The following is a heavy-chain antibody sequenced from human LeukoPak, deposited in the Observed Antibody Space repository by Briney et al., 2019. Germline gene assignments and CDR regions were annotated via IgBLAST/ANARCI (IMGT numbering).Heavy chain of an antibody. V-gene: IGHV3-48*03. CDR3: ARDLHSSSWFAFDY. Sequence: GGSLRLSCAASGFTFSSYEMNWVRQAPGEGLEWVSYISSRGSTIYYADSVKGRFTISGDNAKNSLYLQMNSLRAEDAAVYYCARDLHSSSWFAFDYWGQGTLVTVSS. D-gene: IGHD6-13*01. CDR1: GFTFSSYE. J-gene: IGHJ4*02. CDR2: ISSRGSTI.